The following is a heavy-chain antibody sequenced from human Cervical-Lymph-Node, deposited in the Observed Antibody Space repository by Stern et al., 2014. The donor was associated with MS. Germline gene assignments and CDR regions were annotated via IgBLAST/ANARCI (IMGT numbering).Heavy chain of an antibody. CDR2: IMPILGTS. Sequence: QMQLVQSGAEVKKPGSSGKVSCQASGGTLISYPISWVRQAPGQGLEWSGGIMPILGTSNYAHKFQGRVTITADESTTTIYMELRSLKSEDTAVYYCARHLGSHESGWFDPWGQGTLVTVSS. J-gene: IGHJ5*02. CDR1: GGTLISYP. V-gene: IGHV1-69*01. D-gene: IGHD1-26*01. CDR3: ARHLGSHESGWFDP.